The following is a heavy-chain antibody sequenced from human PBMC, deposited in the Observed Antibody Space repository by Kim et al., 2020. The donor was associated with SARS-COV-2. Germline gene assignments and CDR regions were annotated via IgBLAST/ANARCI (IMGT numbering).Heavy chain of an antibody. Sequence: YADSVKGRFTISRDNSKNTMFLEMNSLRAEDTAIYYCAKDVRTEASSFESWGQGTLVIVSS. J-gene: IGHJ4*02. CDR3: AKDVRTEASSFES. V-gene: IGHV3-33*06.